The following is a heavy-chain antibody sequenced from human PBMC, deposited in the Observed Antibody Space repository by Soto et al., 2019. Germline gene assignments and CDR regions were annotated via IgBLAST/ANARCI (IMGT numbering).Heavy chain of an antibody. V-gene: IGHV1-3*02. CDR1: GYTFTSYA. J-gene: IGHJ4*02. CDR2: SNAGNGNT. CDR3: ARESTRGTFDY. D-gene: IGHD3-16*01. Sequence: RASVKVSCKASGYTFTSYAMHWVRQAPGQRLEWMGWSNAGNGNTKYSQEFQGRVTMTTDTSTSTAYMELRSLRSDDTAVYYCARESTRGTFDYWGQGTLVTVSS.